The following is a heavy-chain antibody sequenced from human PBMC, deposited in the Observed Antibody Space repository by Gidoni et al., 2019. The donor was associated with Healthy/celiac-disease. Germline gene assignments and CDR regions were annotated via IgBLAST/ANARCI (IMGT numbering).Heavy chain of an antibody. Sequence: QVQLVQSGAEVKKPGASVKVSCKASGYTFTSYYMHWVRQAPGQGLEWMGIINPSGGSTSYAQKFQGRVTMTRDTSTSTAYMELSSLRSEDTAVYYCAGSIAAAGTGEYYFDYWGQGTLVTVSS. CDR1: GYTFTSYY. J-gene: IGHJ4*02. CDR3: AGSIAAAGTGEYYFDY. D-gene: IGHD6-13*01. CDR2: INPSGGST. V-gene: IGHV1-46*01.